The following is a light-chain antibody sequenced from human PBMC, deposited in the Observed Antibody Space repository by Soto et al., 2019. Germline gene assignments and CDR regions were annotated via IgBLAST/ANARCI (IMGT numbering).Light chain of an antibody. J-gene: IGKJ1*01. V-gene: IGKV3-11*01. Sequence: EIVLTQSPATLSLSPGERSTLSSRASQSVISHLAWSKPKPGQSPRLLIYDASNRATGIPARLSGSGSGTDFTLTISSLEPEDFAFSFCQQRSHWPTFGQVTKVDI. CDR1: QSVISH. CDR3: QQRSHWPT. CDR2: DAS.